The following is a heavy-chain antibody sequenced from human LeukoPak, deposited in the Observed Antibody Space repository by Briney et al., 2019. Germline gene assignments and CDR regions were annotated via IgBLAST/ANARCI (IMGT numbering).Heavy chain of an antibody. J-gene: IGHJ4*02. Sequence: GGSLILSCAASGFIFSNYAMSWIRQVPGRGLEWVSTISSRGDSTYVADSVKGRFTISRDNSKNSLYLQMNTVRAEDTAVYYCVKGPRPDITVAHTVENWGQGTLVTVSS. V-gene: IGHV3-23*01. CDR2: ISSRGDST. CDR3: VKGPRPDITVAHTVEN. CDR1: GFIFSNYA. D-gene: IGHD6-19*01.